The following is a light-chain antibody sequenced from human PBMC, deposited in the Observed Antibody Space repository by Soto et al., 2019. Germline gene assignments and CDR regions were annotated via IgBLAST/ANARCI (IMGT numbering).Light chain of an antibody. J-gene: IGKJ2*01. CDR1: QSVSNY. CDR3: QQSYNTPMYT. V-gene: IGKV1-39*01. CDR2: AAS. Sequence: DIQMTQSPSSLSASVGDRVTITCRASQSVSNYLNWYQQKPGKAPKLLIYAASSLQSGVPSRFSGSGSGTDFTLTISSLQPEDFAAYYCQQSYNTPMYTFGQGTKLEIK.